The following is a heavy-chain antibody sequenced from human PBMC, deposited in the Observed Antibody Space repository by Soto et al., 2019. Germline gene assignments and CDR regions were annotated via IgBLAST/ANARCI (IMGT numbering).Heavy chain of an antibody. J-gene: IGHJ6*02. CDR2: IYYSGST. D-gene: IGHD2-21*01. CDR1: GDSISSGGYY. CDR3: AASCVGCGGFNYYGMDV. Sequence: QVQLQESGPGLVKPSQTLSLTCTVSGDSISSGGYYWSGIRQHPGKGLEWIGYIYYSGSTYYNPSLKSRVTISVDTSKNQLSLKLSSVTAADTAVYYCAASCVGCGGFNYYGMDVWGQGTTVTVSS. V-gene: IGHV4-31*03.